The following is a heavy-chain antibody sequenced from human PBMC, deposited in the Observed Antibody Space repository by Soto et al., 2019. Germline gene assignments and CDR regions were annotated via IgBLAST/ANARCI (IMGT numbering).Heavy chain of an antibody. V-gene: IGHV3-30-3*01. D-gene: IGHD1-1*01. Sequence: QVQLVESGGGVVQPGRSLRLSCAASGFTFSSYAMHWVRQAPGKGLEWVAVISYDGSNKYYADSVKGRFTISRDNSKNTLYLQMNSLSAEDTAVYYCAREVTAVQPWGMDVWGQGTTVTVSS. CDR1: GFTFSSYA. J-gene: IGHJ6*02. CDR3: AREVTAVQPWGMDV. CDR2: ISYDGSNK.